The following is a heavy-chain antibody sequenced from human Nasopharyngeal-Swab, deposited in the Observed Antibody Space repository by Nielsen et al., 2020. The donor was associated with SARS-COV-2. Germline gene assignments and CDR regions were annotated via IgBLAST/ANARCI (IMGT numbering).Heavy chain of an antibody. CDR3: VREFEATGATYLDY. V-gene: IGHV3-74*01. J-gene: IGHJ4*02. CDR2: INSDGSST. CDR1: GITFSSYW. D-gene: IGHD1-26*01. Sequence: GESLKISCVASGITFSSYWMHWVRQAPGKGLVWVSHINSDGSSTSYADSVKGRFTVSRDNAKNSLYLQMSSLRDEDTAVYYCVREFEATGATYLDYWGLGTLVTVSS.